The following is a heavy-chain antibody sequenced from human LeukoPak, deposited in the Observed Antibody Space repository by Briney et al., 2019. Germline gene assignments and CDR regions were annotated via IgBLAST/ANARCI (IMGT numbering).Heavy chain of an antibody. Sequence: PGGSLRLSCAASGFTFSAYEMNWVRQASGKGLEWVSYIGSSGSTVYYADSVKGRFTISRDNAKNSLYMQMESLRDEDTAIYYCARDTLEYSNSPDALDIWGQGTMVTVSS. V-gene: IGHV3-48*03. J-gene: IGHJ3*02. D-gene: IGHD4-23*01. CDR2: IGSSGSTV. CDR1: GFTFSAYE. CDR3: ARDTLEYSNSPDALDI.